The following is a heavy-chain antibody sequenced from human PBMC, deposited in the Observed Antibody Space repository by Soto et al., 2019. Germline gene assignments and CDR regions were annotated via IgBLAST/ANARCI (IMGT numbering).Heavy chain of an antibody. CDR3: ARNYDILTGYLRLDP. CDR1: GYSFTSYW. CDR2: IYPGDSDT. D-gene: IGHD3-9*01. V-gene: IGHV5-51*01. J-gene: IGHJ5*02. Sequence: HGESLKISCKGSGYSFTSYWIGWVRQMPGKGLEWMGIIYPGDSDTRYSPSFQGQVTISADKSISTAYLQWSSLKASDTAMYYCARNYDILTGYLRLDPWGQGTLVTVSS.